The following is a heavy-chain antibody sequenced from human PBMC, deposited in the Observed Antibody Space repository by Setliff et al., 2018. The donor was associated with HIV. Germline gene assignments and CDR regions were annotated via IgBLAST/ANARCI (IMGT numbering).Heavy chain of an antibody. CDR1: GASISSHNYY. J-gene: IGHJ4*02. CDR3: TIPASSLAPN. V-gene: IGHV4-39*01. Sequence: SETLSLTCTVSGASISSHNYYWGWIRQSTGKGLEWIASLRSSGDTYYNPSLQSRVIISVDTSNNQISLKLTSVTAADTAVYYCTIPASSLAPNWGRGTQVTVSS. CDR2: LRSSGDT.